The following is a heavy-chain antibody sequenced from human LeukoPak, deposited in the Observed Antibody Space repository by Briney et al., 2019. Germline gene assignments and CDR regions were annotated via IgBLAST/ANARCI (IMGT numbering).Heavy chain of an antibody. D-gene: IGHD1-26*01. J-gene: IGHJ3*02. V-gene: IGHV3-13*01. CDR3: ARVSSGNLDAFDI. CDR1: GFTFSNYD. CDR2: IGTAGDI. Sequence: GGSLRLSCAASGFTFSNYDMHWVRQTTGKGLGWVSAIGTAGDIYYPDSVKGRFTISRDNAKNSLYLQMNSLRAGDTAVYYCARVSSGNLDAFDIWGQGTMVTVSS.